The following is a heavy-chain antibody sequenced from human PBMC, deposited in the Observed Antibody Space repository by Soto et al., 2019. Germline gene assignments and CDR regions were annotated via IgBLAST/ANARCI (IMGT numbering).Heavy chain of an antibody. V-gene: IGHV4-31*03. CDR2: IYYSGST. J-gene: IGHJ5*02. CDR3: ARVFSDSSSFFDP. CDR1: GGSISSGGYY. Sequence: QVQLQESGPGLVKPSQTLSLTCTVSGGSISSGGYYWSWIRQHPGKGLEWIGYIYYSGSTYYNPSLKRRVTISVDTSKNQFSLKLSSGTAADMAVYYCARVFSDSSSFFDPWGQGTLVTVSS. D-gene: IGHD6-13*01.